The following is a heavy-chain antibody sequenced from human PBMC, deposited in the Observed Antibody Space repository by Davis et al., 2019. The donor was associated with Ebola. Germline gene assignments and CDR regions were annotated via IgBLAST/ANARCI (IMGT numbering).Heavy chain of an antibody. CDR2: IKYDGSQK. V-gene: IGHV3-7*03. J-gene: IGHJ4*02. Sequence: GGSLRLSCAASGFPLSSYWMSWVRQAPGKGLEWVANIKYDGSQKYYVDSVNGRFSISRDNAKNSLYLQMNSLRAEDTAVYYCAKSGRSMGGTDYWGQGTLVTVSS. CDR1: GFPLSSYW. D-gene: IGHD2/OR15-2a*01. CDR3: AKSGRSMGGTDY.